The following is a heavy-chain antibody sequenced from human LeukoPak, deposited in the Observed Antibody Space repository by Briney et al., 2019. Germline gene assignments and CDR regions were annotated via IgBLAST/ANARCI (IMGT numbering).Heavy chain of an antibody. CDR2: VYHSGTT. D-gene: IGHD1-14*01. CDR1: GASMTSDY. J-gene: IGHJ4*02. V-gene: IGHV4-59*01. Sequence: PSETLSLTCTVSGASMTSDYWSWIRQPPGKGLEWIGYVYHSGTTHYSPSLESRVTISMDTSKNQFSLKLRSVTAADTAVYYCARGSPVGNSWGQGTLVTVTS. CDR3: ARGSPVGNS.